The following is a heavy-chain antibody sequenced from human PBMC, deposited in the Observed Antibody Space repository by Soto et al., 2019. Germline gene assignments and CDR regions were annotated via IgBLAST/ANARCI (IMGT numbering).Heavy chain of an antibody. CDR1: GVTIGSSR. D-gene: IGHD6-6*01. V-gene: IGHV3-23*01. CDR3: TKDSPWGISSPTHDH. CDR2: INGGDDSE. J-gene: IGHJ4*02. Sequence: GLLRLCCGVAGVTIGSSRRSRVLQEPGKGLEWVSGINGGDDSEHYVDSVRGRFTIIRDNSKNLLLLQMNSLRVEDTAIYYCTKDSPWGISSPTHDHWGQGTPVTVSS.